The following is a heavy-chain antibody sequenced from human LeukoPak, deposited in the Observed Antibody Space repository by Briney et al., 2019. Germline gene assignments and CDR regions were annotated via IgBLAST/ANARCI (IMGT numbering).Heavy chain of an antibody. CDR1: GFTFNTYT. V-gene: IGHV3-48*01. J-gene: IGHJ4*02. CDR3: ARGPHIAATSY. CDR2: ISGSSGII. D-gene: IGHD6-25*01. Sequence: GGSLRLSCAASGFTFNTYTMNWVRQAPGKGLEWVSYISGSSGIIDYADSVRGRFTISRDNAKNSLYLQMNSLRAEDTAVYYCARGPHIAATSYWGQGTLVTVSS.